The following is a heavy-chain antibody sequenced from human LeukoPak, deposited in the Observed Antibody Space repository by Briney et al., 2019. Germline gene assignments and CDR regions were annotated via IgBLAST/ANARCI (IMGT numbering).Heavy chain of an antibody. CDR3: ARERNYDSSGYSTTHGAFDI. V-gene: IGHV3-21*01. CDR2: ISSSSSYI. J-gene: IGHJ3*02. Sequence: GGSLRLSCAASGFTFSSYSMNWVRQAPGKGLEWVSSISSSSSYIYYADSVKGRFTISRDNAKNSLYLQMNSLRAEDTAVYYCARERNYDSSGYSTTHGAFDIWGQGTMVIVSS. D-gene: IGHD3-22*01. CDR1: GFTFSSYS.